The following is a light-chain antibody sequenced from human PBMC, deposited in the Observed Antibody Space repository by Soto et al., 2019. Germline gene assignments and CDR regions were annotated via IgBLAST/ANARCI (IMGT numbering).Light chain of an antibody. CDR3: QQYGSSSYT. CDR2: AAS. J-gene: IGKJ2*01. V-gene: IGKV3-20*01. Sequence: EIVLTQSPGTLSLSAGERATLSCRASQSVSGSYLAWYQQKPGQAPRILIYAASSRATCIPARFSGSGSGTDFTRTISGLEPADFAVCYCQQYGSSSYTFGQGHTPEIK. CDR1: QSVSGSY.